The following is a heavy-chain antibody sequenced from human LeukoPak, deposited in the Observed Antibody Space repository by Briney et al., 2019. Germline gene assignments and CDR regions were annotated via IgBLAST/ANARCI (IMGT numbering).Heavy chain of an antibody. J-gene: IGHJ3*02. CDR2: IRRMVYGGET. CDR1: TSSPGNLA. D-gene: IGHD3-3*01. CDR3: TRTYYDFWSGTEGAFDI. Sequence: GQSMRLSSTVYTSSPGNLAMRWVRHAPREGLGWVGLIRRMVYGGETEYDASVKGRFTISRDDSKSIAYLQMNSLKTEDTAVYYCTRTYYDFWSGTEGAFDIWGQGTMVTVSS. V-gene: IGHV3-49*04.